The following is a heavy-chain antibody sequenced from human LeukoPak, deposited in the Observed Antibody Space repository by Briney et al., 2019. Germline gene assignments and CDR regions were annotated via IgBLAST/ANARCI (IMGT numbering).Heavy chain of an antibody. J-gene: IGHJ4*02. CDR2: IYYTGST. Sequence: SETLSLTCTISGGSVSDYYWSWIRQSPGKGLEWIGYIYYTGSTTYNPSLKSRVTMSADTSKNQFSLNLTSVTAADTAVYYCARVLTANDYWGQGTLVTVSS. V-gene: IGHV4-59*02. CDR1: GGSVSDYY. CDR3: ARVLTANDY. D-gene: IGHD2-21*02.